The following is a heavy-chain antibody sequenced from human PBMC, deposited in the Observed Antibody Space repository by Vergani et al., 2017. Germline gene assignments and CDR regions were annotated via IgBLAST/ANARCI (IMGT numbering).Heavy chain of an antibody. V-gene: IGHV3-30*02. D-gene: IGHD3-16*01. CDR2: IQFDGSNQ. CDR1: GFTLSNYD. Sequence: QVQLVESGGGVVQRGGSLNLSCATFGFTLSNYDLQWIRQGPGKGLEFVAFIQFDGSNQYYADSVKGRFTLSRDFSKNTPELQMTSLRTDDTATYYCAKHFRGWGIDYWGQGTQVIVSS. CDR3: AKHFRGWGIDY. J-gene: IGHJ4*02.